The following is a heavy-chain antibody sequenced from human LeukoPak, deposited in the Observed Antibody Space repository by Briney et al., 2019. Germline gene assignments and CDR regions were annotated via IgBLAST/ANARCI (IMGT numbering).Heavy chain of an antibody. V-gene: IGHV1-69*05. CDR3: ARVQLYDFWSGYPIDFDY. Sequence: SVKVSCKASGGTFSSYAISWVRQAPGQGLEWMGGIIPIFGTANYAQKFQGRVTITTDESTSTAYMELRSLRSEDTAVYYCARVQLYDFWSGYPIDFDYWGQGTLVTVSS. CDR1: GGTFSSYA. J-gene: IGHJ4*02. D-gene: IGHD3-3*01. CDR2: IIPIFGTA.